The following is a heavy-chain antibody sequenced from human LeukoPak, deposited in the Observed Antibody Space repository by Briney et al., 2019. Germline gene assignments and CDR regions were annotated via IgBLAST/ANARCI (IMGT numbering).Heavy chain of an antibody. CDR2: IDPNSGGS. CDR3: ARLGATTYDY. Sequence: ASVKVSCKTSGYTFTGYYIHWVRQAPGQGLEWMGWIDPNSGGSNSAQKFQGRVTMTRDTSISTAYMELSRLRSDDTAVYYCARLGATTYDYWGQGTLVTVSS. D-gene: IGHD1-26*01. J-gene: IGHJ4*02. V-gene: IGHV1-2*02. CDR1: GYTFTGYY.